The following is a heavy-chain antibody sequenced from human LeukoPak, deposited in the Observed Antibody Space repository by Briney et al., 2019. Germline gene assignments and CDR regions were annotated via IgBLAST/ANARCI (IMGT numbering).Heavy chain of an antibody. CDR3: ARDLYYYDSSGYLDY. CDR2: ISAYNGNT. CDR1: GYTFTIYG. D-gene: IGHD3-22*01. Sequence: GASVKVSFKSSGYTFTIYGISWVRQAPGQGLEWMGWISAYNGNTNYAQKLQGRVTMTTDTSTSTAYMELRSLRSDDTAVYYCARDLYYYDSSGYLDYWGQGTLVTVSS. V-gene: IGHV1-18*01. J-gene: IGHJ4*02.